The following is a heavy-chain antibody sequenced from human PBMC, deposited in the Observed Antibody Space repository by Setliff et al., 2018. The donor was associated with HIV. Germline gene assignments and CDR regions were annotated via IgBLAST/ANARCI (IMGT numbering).Heavy chain of an antibody. V-gene: IGHV4-59*08. D-gene: IGHD5-18*01. CDR1: GGSISTYH. CDR3: ARLSDTAMASFDS. CDR2: IYKSGST. J-gene: IGHJ4*02. Sequence: SETLSLTCSVSGGSISTYHWSWIRQPPGKGLEWIGYIYKSGSTNYSPSLKSRVTISPGTSKNQFSLKLTSVTAADTAVYYCARLSDTAMASFDSWGQGSLVTVSS.